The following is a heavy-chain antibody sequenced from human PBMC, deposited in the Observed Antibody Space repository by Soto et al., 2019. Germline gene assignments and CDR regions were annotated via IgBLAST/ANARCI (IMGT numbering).Heavy chain of an antibody. D-gene: IGHD6-13*01. CDR2: INHSGST. Sequence: SETLSLTCAVYGGSFSGYYWSWIRQPPGKGLEWIGEINHSGSTNYNPSLKSRVTISVDTSKNQFSLKLSSVTAADTAVYYCARGPSRWYLLGKCFDHWGQGTLVTVS. CDR3: ARGPSRWYLLGKCFDH. V-gene: IGHV4-34*01. CDR1: GGSFSGYY. J-gene: IGHJ5*02.